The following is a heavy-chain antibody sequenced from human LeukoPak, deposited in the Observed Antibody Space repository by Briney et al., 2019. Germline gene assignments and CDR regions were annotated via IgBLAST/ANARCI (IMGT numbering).Heavy chain of an antibody. CDR1: GGSFSGYY. CDR3: ARGTSPVLRFLEWRPSGYYFDY. D-gene: IGHD3-3*01. J-gene: IGHJ4*02. Sequence: SETLSLTCAVYGGSFSGYYWSWIRQPPGKGLEWIGEINHSGSTNYNPSLKSRVTISVDTSKNQFSLKLSSVTAADTAVYYCARGTSPVLRFLEWRPSGYYFDYWGQGTLVTVFS. V-gene: IGHV4-34*01. CDR2: INHSGST.